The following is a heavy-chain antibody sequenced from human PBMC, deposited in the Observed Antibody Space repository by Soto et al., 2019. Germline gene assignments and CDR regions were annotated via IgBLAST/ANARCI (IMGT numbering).Heavy chain of an antibody. D-gene: IGHD3-22*01. CDR2: IYYSGST. CDR3: ARGDYYDSSGPRPDWFDP. Sequence: SETLSLTCIVSGGSISSGGYYWSWIRQHPGKGLEWIGYIYYSGSTDYNPSLKSRVTMSVDTSKNQFSLKLTSVRAEDTAVYYCARGDYYDSSGPRPDWFDPWGQGTLVTVSS. J-gene: IGHJ5*02. CDR1: GGSISSGGYY. V-gene: IGHV4-31*03.